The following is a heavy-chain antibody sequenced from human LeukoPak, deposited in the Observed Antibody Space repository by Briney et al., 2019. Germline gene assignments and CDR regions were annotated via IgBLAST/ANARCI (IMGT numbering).Heavy chain of an antibody. CDR3: ARDNLYKWNDEDAFDI. V-gene: IGHV3-48*03. D-gene: IGHD1-1*01. Sequence: PGGSLRLSCAASGFTFSSYEMNWVRQAPGKGLEWVSYISSSGSTIYYADSVKGRFTISRDNAKNSLYLQMNSLRAEDTAVYYCARDNLYKWNDEDAFDIWGQGTMVTVSS. J-gene: IGHJ3*02. CDR2: ISSSGSTI. CDR1: GFTFSSYE.